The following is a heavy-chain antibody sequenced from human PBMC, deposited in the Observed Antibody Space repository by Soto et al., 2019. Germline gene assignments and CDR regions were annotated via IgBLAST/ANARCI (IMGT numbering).Heavy chain of an antibody. CDR3: TTDPVDYSNYVSRFDP. Sequence: PGGSLRLSCAASGFTFSNAWMNWVRQAPGKGLEWVGRIKSIPDGGTTDYAAPVKGRFTISRDDSKNTLYLQMNSLKTEDTAVYYCTTDPVDYSNYVSRFDPWGQGTLVTVSS. V-gene: IGHV3-15*07. CDR1: GFTFSNAW. CDR2: IKSIPDGGTT. J-gene: IGHJ5*02. D-gene: IGHD4-4*01.